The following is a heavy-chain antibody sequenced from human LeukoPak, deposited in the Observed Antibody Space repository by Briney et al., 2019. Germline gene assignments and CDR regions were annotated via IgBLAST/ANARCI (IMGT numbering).Heavy chain of an antibody. CDR1: GFTFRSYS. V-gene: IGHV3-48*01. CDR3: ARGPGFDH. Sequence: GGSLRLSCAASGFTFRSYSMNWVRQAPGKGLEWVSYISTSSSTIYNADSGKGGFTIARENEKKSLYLQMNSLRAEDTAVYYCARGPGFDHWGQGTLVTVSS. J-gene: IGHJ5*02. D-gene: IGHD1-14*01. CDR2: ISTSSSTI.